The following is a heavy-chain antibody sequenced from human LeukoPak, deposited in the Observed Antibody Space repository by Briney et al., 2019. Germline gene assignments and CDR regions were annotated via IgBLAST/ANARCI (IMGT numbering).Heavy chain of an antibody. J-gene: IGHJ4*02. CDR1: GGTFSSYT. CDR2: IIPILGIA. CDR3: ARGGGSQAFDY. D-gene: IGHD1-26*01. Sequence: SVKVSCKASGGTFSSYTISWVRQAPGQGLEWMGRIIPILGIANYAQKFQGRVTITTDESTSTAYMELSSLRSEDTAVYYCARGGGSQAFDYWGQGTLVTVSS. V-gene: IGHV1-69*16.